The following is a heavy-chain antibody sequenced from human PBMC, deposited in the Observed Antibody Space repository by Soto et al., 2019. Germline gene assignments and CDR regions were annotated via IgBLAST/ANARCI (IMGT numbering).Heavy chain of an antibody. CDR2: ISDNGGRT. CDR1: GFTFSTYA. Sequence: EVQLLESGGGLVQPGGSLRLSCAASGFTFSTYAMAWIRQAPGKGLEWVSGISDNGGRTYYAASVKGRFTISRDNSKNTLYLQMNSLRPEDTAIYYCAKDHHTTIPVGTDYWGQATLVNVSS. D-gene: IGHD6-19*01. CDR3: AKDHHTTIPVGTDY. J-gene: IGHJ4*02. V-gene: IGHV3-23*01.